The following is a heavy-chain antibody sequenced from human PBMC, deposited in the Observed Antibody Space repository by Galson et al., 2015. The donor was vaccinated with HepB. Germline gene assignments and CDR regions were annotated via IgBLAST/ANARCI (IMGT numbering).Heavy chain of an antibody. CDR3: ARGRYCNDGTCYFDY. Sequence: QSGAEVKKPGESLKISCKASGYNFGAHWIGWVRQMPGKGLEWMGIIYPGDSDTRYRPSFQGQVTISAGKSIGTAYLQWSSLKASDTAMFYCARGRYCNDGTCYFDYWGQGTLVTVSS. D-gene: IGHD2-15*01. CDR2: IYPGDSDT. J-gene: IGHJ4*02. V-gene: IGHV5-51*03. CDR1: GYNFGAHW.